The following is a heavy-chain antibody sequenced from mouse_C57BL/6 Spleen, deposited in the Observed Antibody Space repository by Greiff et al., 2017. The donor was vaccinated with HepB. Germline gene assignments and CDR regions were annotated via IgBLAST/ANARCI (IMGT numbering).Heavy chain of an antibody. CDR2: INPNNGGT. CDR1: GYTFTDYY. Sequence: VQLQQSGPELVKPGASVKISCKASGYTFTDYYMNWVKQSHGKSLEWIGDINPNNGGTSYNQKFKGKATLTVDKSSSTAYMELRSLTSEDSAVYYCARRALNYYGSSRYYFDYWGQGTTLTVSS. V-gene: IGHV1-26*01. J-gene: IGHJ2*01. CDR3: ARRALNYYGSSRYYFDY. D-gene: IGHD1-1*01.